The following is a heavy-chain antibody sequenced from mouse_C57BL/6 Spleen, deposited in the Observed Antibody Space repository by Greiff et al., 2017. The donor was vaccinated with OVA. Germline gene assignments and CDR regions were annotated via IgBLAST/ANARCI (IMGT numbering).Heavy chain of an antibody. CDR2: IDPETGGT. J-gene: IGHJ2*01. D-gene: IGHD2-5*01. CDR1: GYTFTDYE. V-gene: IGHV1-15*01. CDR3: TRSRYSNYDYCDY. Sequence: VQLQESGAELVRPGASVTLSCKASGYTFTDYEMHWVKQTPVHGLEWIGAIDPETGGTAYNQKFKGKAILTADKSSSTAYMELRSLTSEDSAVYYCTRSRYSNYDYCDYWGQGTTLTVSS.